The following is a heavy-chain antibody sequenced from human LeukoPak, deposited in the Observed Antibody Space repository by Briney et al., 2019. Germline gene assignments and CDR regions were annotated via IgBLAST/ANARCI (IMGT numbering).Heavy chain of an antibody. D-gene: IGHD3-3*01. CDR1: GFTFNTYP. Sequence: GGSLRLSCAASGFTFNTYPMTWVRQAPGKGLEGVSDIRGCGGSTSYADSVKGRFNISRDNSKNTLFLQMNSLRAEDTALYSCVKEGRPMPNYDFASVSYTGDTFDIWGQGTMVIVSS. J-gene: IGHJ3*02. CDR2: IRGCGGST. CDR3: VKEGRPMPNYDFASVSYTGDTFDI. V-gene: IGHV3-23*01.